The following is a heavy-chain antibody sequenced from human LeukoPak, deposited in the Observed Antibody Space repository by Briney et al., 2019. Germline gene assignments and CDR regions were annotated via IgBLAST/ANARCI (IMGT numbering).Heavy chain of an antibody. V-gene: IGHV4-4*07. D-gene: IGHD3-10*01. J-gene: IGHJ4*01. CDR3: ARDHYGSGSYKAYFDY. Sequence: SETLSLTCTVSDASLTTYSWSWLRQPAGKGLEWIGRVYSSGATKYNPSLKSRGTISADTSKNQFSLKLPSVTAADTAVYYCARDHYGSGSYKAYFDYWGHGIQVTVSS. CDR2: VYSSGAT. CDR1: DASLTTYS.